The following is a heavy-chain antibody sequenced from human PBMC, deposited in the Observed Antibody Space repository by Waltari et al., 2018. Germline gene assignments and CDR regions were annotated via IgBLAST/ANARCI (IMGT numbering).Heavy chain of an antibody. CDR2: IYYSGST. V-gene: IGHV4-30-4*08. J-gene: IGHJ4*02. CDR1: GGSISSGDYY. D-gene: IGHD4-17*01. Sequence: QVQLQESGPGLVKPSQTLSLTCTVSGGSISSGDYYWSWIRQPPGKGLEWIGYIYYSGSTYYNPSLKSRVTISVDTSKNQFSLKLSSVTAADTAVYYWARTPSTVPNHFDYWGQGTLVTVSS. CDR3: ARTPSTVPNHFDY.